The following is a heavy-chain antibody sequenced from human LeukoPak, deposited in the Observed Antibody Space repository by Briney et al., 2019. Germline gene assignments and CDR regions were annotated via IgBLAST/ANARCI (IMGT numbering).Heavy chain of an antibody. CDR1: GSSISSSSYY. CDR3: ARDPYSGGYGDYYYYYMDV. J-gene: IGHJ6*03. CDR2: IYYSGST. V-gene: IGHV4-39*02. Sequence: SETLSLTCTVSGSSISSSSYYWGWIRQPPGKGLEWIGSIYYSGSTYYNPSLKSRVTISRDNAKNSLYLQINSLRAEDTAVYYCARDPYSGGYGDYYYYYMDVWGKGTTVTISS. D-gene: IGHD1-26*01.